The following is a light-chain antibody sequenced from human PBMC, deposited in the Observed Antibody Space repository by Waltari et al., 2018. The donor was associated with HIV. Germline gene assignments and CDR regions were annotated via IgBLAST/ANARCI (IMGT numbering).Light chain of an antibody. Sequence: DIQMTQSPSSLSASVGDRVSITCQTSQSVDIYLNWYQQKPGEVPKLLISSASNLHSGVPSRFGGSGSGTDFTLTISSLQPEDFATYYCQQSYTLWTFGPGTKV. CDR3: QQSYTLWT. J-gene: IGKJ1*01. V-gene: IGKV1-39*01. CDR2: SAS. CDR1: QSVDIY.